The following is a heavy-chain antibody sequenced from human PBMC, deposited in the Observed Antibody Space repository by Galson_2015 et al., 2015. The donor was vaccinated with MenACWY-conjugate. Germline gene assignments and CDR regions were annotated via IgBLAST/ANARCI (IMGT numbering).Heavy chain of an antibody. D-gene: IGHD3-16*02. V-gene: IGHV3-48*02. CDR1: GFTFSSYR. J-gene: IGHJ4*01. Sequence: SLRLSCAASGFTFSSYRMNWVRQAPGKGLEWVSYITSSSTTIYYADSVKGRFTISRDNAKNSLYLQMNSLRDEGTAVYYCARDREDYEHVWGTYRPHYFDYWGRGTLLTVSS. CDR2: ITSSSTTI. CDR3: ARDREDYEHVWGTYRPHYFDY.